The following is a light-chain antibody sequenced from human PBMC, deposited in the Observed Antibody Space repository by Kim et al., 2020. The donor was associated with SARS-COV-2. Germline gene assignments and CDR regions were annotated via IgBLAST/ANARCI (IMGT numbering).Light chain of an antibody. CDR3: QAWDSSTAV. V-gene: IGLV3-1*01. Sequence: SVSPGQTASLPCSGDKLGDKYASWYQQKPGQAPVLVISEDSKRPSGIPERFSGSKSGNTATLTISGTQAMDEADYYCQAWDSSTAVFGGGTQLTVL. CDR1: KLGDKY. J-gene: IGLJ2*01. CDR2: EDS.